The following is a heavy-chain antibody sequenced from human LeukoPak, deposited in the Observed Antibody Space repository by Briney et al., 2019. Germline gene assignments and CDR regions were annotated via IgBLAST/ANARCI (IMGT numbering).Heavy chain of an antibody. D-gene: IGHD6-19*01. J-gene: IGHJ4*02. CDR2: ISYDGGNK. V-gene: IGHV3-30*18. Sequence: GESLRLSCAASGFTFSSYGMHWVRQAPGKGLEWVAVISYDGGNKYYADSVKGRFTISRDNSKNTLYLQMNSLRAEDTAVYYCAKGEVSYSSGWYGNFDYWGQGTLVTVSS. CDR3: AKGEVSYSSGWYGNFDY. CDR1: GFTFSSYG.